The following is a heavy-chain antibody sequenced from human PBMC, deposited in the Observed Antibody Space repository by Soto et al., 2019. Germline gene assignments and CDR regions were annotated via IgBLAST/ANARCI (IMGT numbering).Heavy chain of an antibody. Sequence: QVQLQESGPGLVKPSETLSLTCTVSGGSVSSVSYYWSWIRQPPGKGLEWIGYIYYSGSTNYNPSHKSRVAMSVDTSKNQFSLKLSSVTAADTAVYYCARYCSSVTCQGFDPWGQGTLVTVSS. V-gene: IGHV4-61*01. CDR1: GGSVSSVSYY. CDR2: IYYSGST. J-gene: IGHJ5*02. CDR3: ARYCSSVTCQGFDP. D-gene: IGHD2-2*01.